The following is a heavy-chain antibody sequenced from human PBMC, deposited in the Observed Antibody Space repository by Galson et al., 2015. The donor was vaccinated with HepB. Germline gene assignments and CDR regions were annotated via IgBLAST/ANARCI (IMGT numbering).Heavy chain of an antibody. J-gene: IGHJ6*02. CDR3: ARELRWELRYYYYGMDV. Sequence: SVKVSCKASGYTFASYYMHWVRQAPGQGLEWMGIINPSGGSTSYAQKFQGRVTMTRDTSTSTVYMELSSLRSEDTAVYYCARELRWELRYYYYGMDVWGQGTTVTVSS. D-gene: IGHD1-26*01. CDR1: GYTFASYY. CDR2: INPSGGST. V-gene: IGHV1-46*01.